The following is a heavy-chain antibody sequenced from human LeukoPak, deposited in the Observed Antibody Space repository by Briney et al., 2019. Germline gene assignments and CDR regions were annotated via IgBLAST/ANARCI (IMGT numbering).Heavy chain of an antibody. V-gene: IGHV3-74*01. CDR1: GFTFSSFW. J-gene: IGHJ4*02. CDR2: INSDGTST. CDR3: ARDYWKSLDY. Sequence: GGSLRLSCAASGFTFSSFWMHWVRQAPGKGLVWVSHINSDGTSTSYADSVKGRFTISRDNAKNTLYLQMNSLRAEDTAVYYCARDYWKSLDYRGQGTLVTVSS. D-gene: IGHD1-1*01.